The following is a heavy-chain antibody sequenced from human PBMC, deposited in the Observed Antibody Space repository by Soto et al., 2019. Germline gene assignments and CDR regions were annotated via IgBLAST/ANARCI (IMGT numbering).Heavy chain of an antibody. Sequence: QVQLQESGPGLVKPSETLSLTCTVSGGSISSYYWSWIRQPPGKGLEWIGYFYYGGSTNYNPSLKSRGTISIDTSKHQFSLNLFSVTAAVTAVYYCAGGFSSVVFDVWGQGTMVTVSS. J-gene: IGHJ3*01. CDR3: AGGFSSVVFDV. CDR1: GGSISSYY. V-gene: IGHV4-59*01. D-gene: IGHD6-19*01. CDR2: FYYGGST.